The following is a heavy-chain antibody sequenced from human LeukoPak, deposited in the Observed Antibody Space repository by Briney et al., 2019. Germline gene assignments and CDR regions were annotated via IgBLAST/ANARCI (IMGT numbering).Heavy chain of an antibody. D-gene: IGHD3-10*01. V-gene: IGHV1-2*02. J-gene: IGHJ4*02. CDR2: INPNSGGT. CDR1: GYTFTGYY. CDR3: ARVGITMVRGLKYYFDY. Sequence: ASVKVSCKASGYTFTGYYMHWVRQAPGQGLEWMGWINPNSGGTNYAQKFQGRVTMTRDTSISTAYMELSRLRSDDTAVYYCARVGITMVRGLKYYFDYWGQGTLVTVSS.